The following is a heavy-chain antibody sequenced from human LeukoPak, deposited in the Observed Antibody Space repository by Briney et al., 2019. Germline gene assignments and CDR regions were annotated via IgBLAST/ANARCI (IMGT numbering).Heavy chain of an antibody. CDR3: ARGPPPIGSYYYYYYMDV. CDR1: GGTFSSYA. CDR2: IIPIFGTA. V-gene: IGHV1-69*06. J-gene: IGHJ6*03. D-gene: IGHD1-26*01. Sequence: GSSVKVSCKASGGTFSSYAISWVRQAPGQGLEWMGGIIPIFGTANYAQKFQGRVTITADKSTSTAYMELSSLRSEDTAVYYCARGPPPIGSYYYYYYMDVWGKGTTVTVSS.